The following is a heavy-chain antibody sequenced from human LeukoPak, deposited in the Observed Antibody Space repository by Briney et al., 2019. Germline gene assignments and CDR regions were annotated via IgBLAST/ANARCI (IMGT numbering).Heavy chain of an antibody. CDR3: ARGGGVASEDENWFDP. J-gene: IGHJ5*02. D-gene: IGHD3-3*01. V-gene: IGHV6-1*01. CDR1: GDSFPSNSAA. CDR2: TYYRSKWYN. Sequence: SQTLSLTCAISGDSFPSNSAAWNWIRQSPSRGLEWLGRTYYRSKWYNDYAVSVKSRITINPDTSKNQFSLQLNSVTPEDTAVYHCARGGGVASEDENWFDPWGQGTLVTVSS.